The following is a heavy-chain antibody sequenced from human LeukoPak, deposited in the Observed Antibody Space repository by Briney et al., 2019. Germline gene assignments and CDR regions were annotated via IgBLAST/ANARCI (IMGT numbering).Heavy chain of an antibody. Sequence: GASVKVSCKASGYTFTGYYMHWVRQAPGQGLEWMGWINPNSGGTNYAQKFQGRVTMTRDTSISTAYMELRSLRSDDTAVYYCARDRWGRGWYFPYYYYMDVWGKGTTVTVSS. CDR3: ARDRWGRGWYFPYYYYMDV. CDR2: INPNSGGT. D-gene: IGHD6-19*01. CDR1: GYTFTGYY. V-gene: IGHV1-2*02. J-gene: IGHJ6*03.